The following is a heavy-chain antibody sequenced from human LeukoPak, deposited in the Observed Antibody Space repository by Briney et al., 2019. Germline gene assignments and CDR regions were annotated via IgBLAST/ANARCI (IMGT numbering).Heavy chain of an antibody. CDR1: GFTFSSYW. CDR3: TRYRSSDFDY. D-gene: IGHD6-19*01. J-gene: IGHJ4*02. V-gene: IGHV3-74*01. Sequence: GGSLRLSCAASGFTFSSYWMYWVRQAPGKGLVWVSRINSDGSSTSYADFVKGRFTISRDNAKNTLYLQMNSLRAEDTAVYYCTRYRSSDFDYWGQGTLVTVSS. CDR2: INSDGSST.